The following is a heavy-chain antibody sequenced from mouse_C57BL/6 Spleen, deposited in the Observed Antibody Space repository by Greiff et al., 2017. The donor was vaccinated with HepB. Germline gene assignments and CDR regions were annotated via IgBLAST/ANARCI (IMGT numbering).Heavy chain of an antibody. CDR2: IHPNSGST. J-gene: IGHJ3*01. V-gene: IGHV1-64*01. D-gene: IGHD2-3*01. CDR1: GYTFTSYW. CDR3: ARSGDGYSFAY. Sequence: QVQLQQPGAELVKPGASVKLSCKASGYTFTSYWMHWVKQRPGQGLEWIGMIHPNSGSTNYNEKFKSKDTLTVDKSSSTAYMQLSSLTSEDSAVYYCARSGDGYSFAYWGQGTLVTVSA.